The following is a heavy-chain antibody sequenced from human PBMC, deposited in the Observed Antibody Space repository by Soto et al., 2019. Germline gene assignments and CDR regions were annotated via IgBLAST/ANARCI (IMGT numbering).Heavy chain of an antibody. J-gene: IGHJ5*02. V-gene: IGHV1-46*01. CDR1: GDTFTSYY. CDR2: INPHGGST. CDR3: ARSSGGNFGIIIEGSNWFDP. D-gene: IGHD3-3*01. Sequence: GASVKVSCKAPGDTFTSYYLNWVRQAPGQGLEWMGVINPHGGSTKYAQKFQGRITMTRDTSRSTVYMELSSLRSDDTAIYYCARSSGGNFGIIIEGSNWFDPWGQGTPVTVS.